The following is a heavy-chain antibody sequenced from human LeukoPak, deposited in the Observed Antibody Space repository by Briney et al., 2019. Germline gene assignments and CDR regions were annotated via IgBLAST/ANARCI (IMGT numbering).Heavy chain of an antibody. Sequence: GGSLRLSCAASGFTFSDYYMSWIRQAPGKGLEWVANIKQDGSEKYYVDSVKGRFTISRDNAKNSLYLQMNSLRAEDTAVYYCARDSYGSGIDYWGQGTLVTVSS. D-gene: IGHD3-10*01. CDR1: GFTFSDYY. CDR3: ARDSYGSGIDY. V-gene: IGHV3-7*01. CDR2: IKQDGSEK. J-gene: IGHJ4*02.